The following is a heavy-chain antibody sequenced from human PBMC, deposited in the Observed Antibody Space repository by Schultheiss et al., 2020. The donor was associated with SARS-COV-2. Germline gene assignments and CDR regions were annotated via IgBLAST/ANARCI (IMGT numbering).Heavy chain of an antibody. CDR2: IKQDGSEK. CDR1: GFTFSSYW. CDR3: AKGSEYDYIWGSYQDY. V-gene: IGHV3-7*03. Sequence: GGSLRLSCAASGFTFSSYWMSWVRQAPGKGLEWVANIKQDGSEKYYVDSVKGRFTISRDNAKNSLYLQMNSLRAEDTAVYYCAKGSEYDYIWGSYQDYWGQGTLVTVSS. J-gene: IGHJ4*02. D-gene: IGHD3-16*02.